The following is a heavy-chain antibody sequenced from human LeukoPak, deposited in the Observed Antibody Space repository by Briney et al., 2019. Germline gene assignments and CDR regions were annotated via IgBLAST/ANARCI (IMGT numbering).Heavy chain of an antibody. CDR3: AKDRCSDGSCYSGFDY. V-gene: IGHV3-23*01. J-gene: IGHJ4*02. CDR1: GFTFSSYA. Sequence: GGSLRLSCAASGFTFSSYAMSWVRQAPGKGLEWVSAISGSGGSTYYADSVKGRFTISRDNSKNTLYLQMNSLRAEDTAVYYCAKDRCSDGSCYSGFDYWGQGTQVTVSS. D-gene: IGHD2-15*01. CDR2: ISGSGGST.